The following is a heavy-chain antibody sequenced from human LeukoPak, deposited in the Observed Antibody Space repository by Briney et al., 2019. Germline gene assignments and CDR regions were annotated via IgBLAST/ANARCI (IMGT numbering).Heavy chain of an antibody. CDR2: ISSSAVST. D-gene: IGHD6-19*01. CDR1: GFSFKSFA. V-gene: IGHV3-23*01. Sequence: PGGSLRLSCVASGFSFKSFAMTWVRQVPGKGLEWVSTISSSAVSTYYADSVKGRFTLSRDISKNTLYLQMDNLRAEDTAIYYCAKGRSWLGAFEVWGQGTMVTVSS. CDR3: AKGRSWLGAFEV. J-gene: IGHJ3*01.